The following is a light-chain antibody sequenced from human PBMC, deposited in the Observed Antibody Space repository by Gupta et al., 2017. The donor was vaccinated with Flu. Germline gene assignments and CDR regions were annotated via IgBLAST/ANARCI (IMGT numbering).Light chain of an antibody. J-gene: IGKJ2*01. CDR1: QSFNNKL. V-gene: IGKV3-20*01. CDR3: QQYGISVYT. CDR2: CPS. Sequence: EGASLTCRASQSFNNKLLTGYQQKPAQAPRLLIYCPSSRATGSLDRISGSRSWATVTLTIRRLEPDDFAVYYCQQYGISVYTFGQGTKLEIK.